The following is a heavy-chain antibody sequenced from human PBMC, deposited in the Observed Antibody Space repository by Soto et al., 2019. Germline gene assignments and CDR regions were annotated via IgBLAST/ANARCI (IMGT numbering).Heavy chain of an antibody. D-gene: IGHD1-1*01. V-gene: IGHV3-48*01. J-gene: IGHJ4*02. CDR2: ISSSSDTI. Sequence: VHLVESGGGSVQPGGSLRLSCAASGITINTDGMNWVRQAPGKGLEWVSYISSSSDTIYYADFVKGRFTISRDNAKNSLYLKMNILRVEATATYYCARGMGMATTGRYDYWGQGTLVTVSS. CDR3: ARGMGMATTGRYDY. CDR1: GITINTDG.